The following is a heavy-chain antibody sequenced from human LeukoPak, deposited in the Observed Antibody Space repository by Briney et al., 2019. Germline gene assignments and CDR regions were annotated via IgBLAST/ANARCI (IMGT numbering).Heavy chain of an antibody. V-gene: IGHV5-51*01. D-gene: IGHD2-2*01. J-gene: IGHJ6*03. CDR3: ARPNTEYCSSTSCYGYYYYYMDV. CDR2: IYPGDSDT. CDR1: GYSFTSYW. Sequence: GESLKISCKGSGYSFTSYWIGWVRQMPGKGLEWMGIIYPGDSDTRYSPSFQGQVTTSADKSISTAYLQWSSLKASDTAMYYCARPNTEYCSSTSCYGYYYYYMDVWGKGTTVTVSS.